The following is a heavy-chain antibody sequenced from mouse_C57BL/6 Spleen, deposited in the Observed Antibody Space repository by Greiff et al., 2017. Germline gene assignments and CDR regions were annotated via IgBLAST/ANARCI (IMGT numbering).Heavy chain of an antibody. D-gene: IGHD1-1*01. CDR1: GYTFTSYD. Sequence: QVQLQQSGPELVKPGASVKLSCKASGYTFTSYDINWVKQRPGQGLEWIGWIYPRDGSTKYNAKFKGKATLTVDTSSSTAYMELHSLTSEDSAVYFCARNYYGSSYYYYAMDYWGQGTSVTVAS. J-gene: IGHJ4*01. CDR3: ARNYYGSSYYYYAMDY. V-gene: IGHV1-85*01. CDR2: IYPRDGST.